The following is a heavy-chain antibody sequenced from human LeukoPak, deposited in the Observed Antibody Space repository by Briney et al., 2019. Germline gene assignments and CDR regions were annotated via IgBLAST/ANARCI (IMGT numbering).Heavy chain of an antibody. Sequence: GGSLRLACAASGLTFTNAWMNWVRQSPGKGLEWDGRVKSKSDGGTTDYSSHASGRFTISRDDPKRTSYLHMNSLQTEDTAVYYCATGDGWGHTFDYWGQGALVTVSS. CDR2: VKSKSDGGTT. V-gene: IGHV3-15*05. CDR3: ATGDGWGHTFDY. J-gene: IGHJ4*02. D-gene: IGHD3-16*01. CDR1: GLTFTNAW.